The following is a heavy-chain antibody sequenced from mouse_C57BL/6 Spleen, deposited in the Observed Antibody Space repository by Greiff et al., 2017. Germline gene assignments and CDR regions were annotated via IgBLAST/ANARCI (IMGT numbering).Heavy chain of an antibody. CDR2: IYPGSGST. D-gene: IGHD2-4*01. V-gene: IGHV1-55*01. J-gene: IGHJ2*01. Sequence: QVQLQQPGAELVKPGASVKMSCKASGYTFTSYWITWVKQRPGQGLEWIGDIYPGSGSTNYNEKFKSKATLTVDTSSSTAYMQLSSLTSEDSAVYYCAREAYDYDGKNYFDYWGQGTTLTVSS. CDR3: AREAYDYDGKNYFDY. CDR1: GYTFTSYW.